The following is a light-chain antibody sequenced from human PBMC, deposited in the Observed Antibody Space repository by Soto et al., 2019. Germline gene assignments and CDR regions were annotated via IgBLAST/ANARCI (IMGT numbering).Light chain of an antibody. CDR2: EAS. CDR1: QSISTW. CDR3: QQYDSYRT. J-gene: IGKJ1*01. V-gene: IGKV1-5*03. Sequence: DIRMTQSPSTLSASVGDRVTITCRASQSISTWLAWYQQKPGKAPKLLIYEASSLESGVSSRFSGSGSGTEFTLTITSLQPDDFATYYCQQYDSYRTLGPGTNVEI.